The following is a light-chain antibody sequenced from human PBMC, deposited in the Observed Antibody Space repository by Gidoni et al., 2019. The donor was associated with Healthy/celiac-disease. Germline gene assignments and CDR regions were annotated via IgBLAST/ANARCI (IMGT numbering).Light chain of an antibody. CDR2: GAS. V-gene: IGKV3-15*01. Sequence: EIVMTQSPDTLSVSPGERATLSCRASQSVRSNLAWYQQTPGQAPRLLIYGASTRATGIPARFSGSGSGTEFTLTISSLQSEDFAVYYCQQYNNWPPWTFXQXTKVEIK. J-gene: IGKJ1*01. CDR1: QSVRSN. CDR3: QQYNNWPPWT.